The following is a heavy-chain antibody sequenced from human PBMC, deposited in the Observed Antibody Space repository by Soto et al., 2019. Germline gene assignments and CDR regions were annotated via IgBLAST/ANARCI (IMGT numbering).Heavy chain of an antibody. V-gene: IGHV1-8*01. J-gene: IGHJ4*02. CDR1: GYTFTSYD. CDR2: MNPNSGNT. D-gene: IGHD5-12*01. Sequence: QVQLVQSGAEVKKPGASVKVSCKASGYTFTSYDINWVRQATGQGLEWMGWMNPNSGNTGYAQKFQGRVTMTRNTPISTAYMELSSLRSEDTAVYYCARGWTGRGYSGYDCLAYWGQGTLVTVSS. CDR3: ARGWTGRGYSGYDCLAY.